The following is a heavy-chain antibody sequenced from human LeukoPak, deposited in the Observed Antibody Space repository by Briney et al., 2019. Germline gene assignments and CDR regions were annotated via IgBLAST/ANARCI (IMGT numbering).Heavy chain of an antibody. J-gene: IGHJ4*02. CDR3: AIDILTGPNPLGAG. Sequence: GGSLRLSCAASGFTFSSYGMHWVRQAPGKGLEWVAFIRYDGSNKYYADSVKGRFTISRDNSKNTLYLQMNSLRAEDTAVYYCAIDILTGPNPLGAGWGQGTLVTVSS. D-gene: IGHD3-9*01. CDR1: GFTFSSYG. CDR2: IRYDGSNK. V-gene: IGHV3-30*02.